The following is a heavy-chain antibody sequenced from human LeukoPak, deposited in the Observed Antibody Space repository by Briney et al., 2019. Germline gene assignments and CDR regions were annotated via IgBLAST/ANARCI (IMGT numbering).Heavy chain of an antibody. J-gene: IGHJ4*02. CDR3: AGGRGYYDSSGYYYRPLFDY. CDR2: INHSGST. V-gene: IGHV4-34*01. Sequence: SETLSLTCAVYGGSFSGYYWSWIRQPPGKGLEWIGEINHSGSTNYNPSLKSRVTISVDTSKNQFSLKLSSVTAADTAVYYCAGGRGYYDSSGYYYRPLFDYWGQGTLVTVSS. D-gene: IGHD3-22*01. CDR1: GGSFSGYY.